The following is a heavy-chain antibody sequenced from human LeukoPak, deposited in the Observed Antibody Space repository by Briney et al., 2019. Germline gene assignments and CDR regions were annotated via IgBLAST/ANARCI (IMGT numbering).Heavy chain of an antibody. CDR2: IWYDGSNK. J-gene: IGHJ4*02. CDR1: GFTFSSYG. D-gene: IGHD2-2*01. Sequence: GRSLRLSCAASGFTFSSYGMHWVRQAPGKGLEWVAVIWYDGSNKYYADSVKGRFTISRDNSKNTLYLQMNSLRAEDTAVYYCARDRGKRYCSSTSCFRARLVYWGQGTLVTVSS. V-gene: IGHV3-33*01. CDR3: ARDRGKRYCSSTSCFRARLVY.